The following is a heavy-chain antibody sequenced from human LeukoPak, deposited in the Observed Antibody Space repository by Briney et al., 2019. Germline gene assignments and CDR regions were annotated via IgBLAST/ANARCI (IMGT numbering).Heavy chain of an antibody. CDR3: AKSLRAGGYTRYKGFDQ. V-gene: IGHV3-23*01. D-gene: IGHD1-1*01. Sequence: AGSLRLSCAASAFTCNSIAMNWDRQAPGKELEWVSTTSGSDVTPNYADFVKGRFTISRDNPKTTLYLQMNSLGAEDTAANYWAKSLRAGGYTRYKGFDQGGQGTLV. CDR2: TSGSDVTP. J-gene: IGHJ4*02. CDR1: AFTCNSIA.